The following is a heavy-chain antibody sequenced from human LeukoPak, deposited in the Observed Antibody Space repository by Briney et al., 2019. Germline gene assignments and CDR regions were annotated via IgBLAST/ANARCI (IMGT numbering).Heavy chain of an antibody. CDR1: GFTFSSYG. V-gene: IGHV3-30*18. J-gene: IGHJ6*02. Sequence: PGGSLRLSCAASGFTFSSYGMHWARQAPGKGLECVAVISYDGSNKYYADSVKGRFTISRDNSKNTLYLQMNSLRAEDTAVYYCAKVGMTTVTTYYYYGMDVWGQGTTVTVSS. D-gene: IGHD4-17*01. CDR2: ISYDGSNK. CDR3: AKVGMTTVTTYYYYGMDV.